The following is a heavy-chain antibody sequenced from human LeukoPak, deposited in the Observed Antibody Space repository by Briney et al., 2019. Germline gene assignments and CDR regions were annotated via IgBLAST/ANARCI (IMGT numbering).Heavy chain of an antibody. J-gene: IGHJ2*01. D-gene: IGHD4-17*01. CDR3: ARGTVTTRWYFDL. Sequence: SETLSLTCTVSGGSISSGSYYWSWIRQPAGKGLEWIGRIYTSGSTNYNPSLKSRVTISVDTSKNQFSLKLSSVTAADTAVYYCARGTVTTRWYFDLWGRGTLVTVPS. CDR2: IYTSGST. CDR1: GGSISSGSYY. V-gene: IGHV4-61*02.